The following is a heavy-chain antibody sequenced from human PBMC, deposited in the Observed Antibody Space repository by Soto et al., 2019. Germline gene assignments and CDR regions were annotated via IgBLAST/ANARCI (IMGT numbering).Heavy chain of an antibody. CDR2: IKEDGSER. CDR3: ARDVGPVTIFGEALSGYFDF. Sequence: PGESLKISCAVSGFSFGNYWMSWVRQAPGKGLEWLASIKEDGSERYYLDSVKGRFTISRDNAKDSLSLQMNSLRGEDTAFYYCARDVGPVTIFGEALSGYFDFWGQGTLVTDSS. D-gene: IGHD3-3*01. CDR1: GFSFGNYW. V-gene: IGHV3-7*03. J-gene: IGHJ4*02.